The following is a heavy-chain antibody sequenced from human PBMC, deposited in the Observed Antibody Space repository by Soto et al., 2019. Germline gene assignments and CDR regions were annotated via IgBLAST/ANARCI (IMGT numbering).Heavy chain of an antibody. CDR1: GFTFSSYW. Sequence: GGSLRLSCAASGFTFSSYWMSWVRQAPGKGLEWVANIKQDGSEKYYVDSVKGRFTISRDNAKNSLYLQMNSLRAEDTAVYYCARDQVRGHYDFWSGSDGVFDYWGQGTLVTVSS. D-gene: IGHD3-3*01. J-gene: IGHJ4*02. CDR2: IKQDGSEK. V-gene: IGHV3-7*01. CDR3: ARDQVRGHYDFWSGSDGVFDY.